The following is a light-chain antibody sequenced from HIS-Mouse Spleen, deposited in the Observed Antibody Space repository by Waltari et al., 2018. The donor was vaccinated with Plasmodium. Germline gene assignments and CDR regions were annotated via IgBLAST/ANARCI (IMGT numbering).Light chain of an antibody. CDR1: ALPKKY. CDR2: EDS. CDR3: YSTDSSGNHRV. Sequence: SYELTQPPSVSVSPGQTARITCSGDALPKKYAYWYQQKSGQAPVLVIYEDSKRPSGIPEGFSGSSSGTMATLTISGALLEDEADYYCYSTDSSGNHRVFGGGTKLTVL. V-gene: IGLV3-10*01. J-gene: IGLJ3*02.